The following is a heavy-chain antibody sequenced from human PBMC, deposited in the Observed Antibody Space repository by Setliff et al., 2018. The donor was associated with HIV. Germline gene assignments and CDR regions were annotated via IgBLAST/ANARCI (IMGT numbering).Heavy chain of an antibody. J-gene: IGHJ6*03. V-gene: IGHV5-51*01. Sequence: LKISCKDSGYSFPNDWIGWVRQMPGKGLEWVAIIFPGDSETRYSPSFEGQVTISADRSINTVYLQWSSLRASDTAIYYCTRHPLRPGIAGYFYFVDVWGKGTTVTAP. CDR3: TRHPLRPGIAGYFYFVDV. CDR1: GYSFPNDW. CDR2: IFPGDSET. D-gene: IGHD3-9*01.